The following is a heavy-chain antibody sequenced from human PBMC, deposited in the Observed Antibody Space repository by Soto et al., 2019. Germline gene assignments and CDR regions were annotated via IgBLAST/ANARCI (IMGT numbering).Heavy chain of an antibody. J-gene: IGHJ4*02. CDR1: GFTFSSYA. CDR2: ISGSGGST. D-gene: IGHD6-6*01. CDR3: ATSYSSSSRAVY. Sequence: GGSLRLSCAASGFTFSSYAMSWVRQAPGKGLEWVSAISGSGGSTYYADSVKGRFTISRDNSKNTLYLQMNSLRAEDAAVYYCATSYSSSSRAVYWGQGTLVTVSS. V-gene: IGHV3-23*01.